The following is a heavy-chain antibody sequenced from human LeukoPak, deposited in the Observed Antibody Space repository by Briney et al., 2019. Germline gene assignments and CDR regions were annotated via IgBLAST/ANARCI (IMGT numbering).Heavy chain of an antibody. CDR2: IQYDGSNK. CDR3: ARDSPPDY. V-gene: IGHV3-30*12. CDR1: GLSFSSYG. Sequence: GGSLRLSCAASGLSFSSYGMHWVRQAPGKGLEWVAFIQYDGSNKFYADSVKGRFTISRDNAKNSLYLQMNSLRAEDTAVYYCARDSPPDYWGQGTLVTVSS. J-gene: IGHJ4*02.